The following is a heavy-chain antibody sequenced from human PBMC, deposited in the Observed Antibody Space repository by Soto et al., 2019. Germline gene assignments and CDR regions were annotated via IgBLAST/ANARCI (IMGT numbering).Heavy chain of an antibody. D-gene: IGHD2-2*02. V-gene: IGHV3-23*01. J-gene: IGHJ4*02. CDR1: GFTFSSYA. CDR2: ISGSGGST. CDR3: AKSNVQDCSSTSCYTGH. Sequence: GGSLRLSCAASGFTFSSYAMSWVRQAPGKGLEWVSAISGSGGSTYYADSVKGRFTISRDNSKNTLYLQMNSLRAEDTAVYYCAKSNVQDCSSTSCYTGHWGQGTRVPSPQ.